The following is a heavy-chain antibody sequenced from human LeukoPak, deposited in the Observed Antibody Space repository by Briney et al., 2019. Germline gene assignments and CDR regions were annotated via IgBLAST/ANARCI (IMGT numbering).Heavy chain of an antibody. V-gene: IGHV3-64D*06. Sequence: PGGSLRLSCSASGFSFSAYSMHWVRQAPGKGLEYVSAIRPDGGTTYYADSVRGRFSISRDNSKNALYLQMSSLRVEDTAVYYCVPKSTEGYWGQGTLVTVSS. J-gene: IGHJ4*02. CDR2: IRPDGGTT. CDR1: GFSFSAYS. CDR3: VPKSTEGY.